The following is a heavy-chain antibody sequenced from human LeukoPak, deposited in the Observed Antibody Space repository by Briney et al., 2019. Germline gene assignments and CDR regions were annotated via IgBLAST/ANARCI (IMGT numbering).Heavy chain of an antibody. V-gene: IGHV4-39*01. Sequence: SETLSLTCTVSGGSISSSSYYWGWIRQPPGKGLEWIGSIYNSGSTYYNPSLNSRVTISVDTSKNQFSLKLSPVTAADTAVYYCARHDPPRWPYYFDYWGQGTLVTVSS. D-gene: IGHD4-23*01. CDR3: ARHDPPRWPYYFDY. CDR1: GGSISSSSYY. CDR2: IYNSGST. J-gene: IGHJ4*02.